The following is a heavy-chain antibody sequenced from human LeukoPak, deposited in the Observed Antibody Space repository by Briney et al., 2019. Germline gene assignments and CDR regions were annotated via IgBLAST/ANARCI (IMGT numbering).Heavy chain of an antibody. D-gene: IGHD3-9*01. CDR2: IYYSGST. J-gene: IGHJ4*02. V-gene: IGHV4-59*11. CDR3: ARGIGVLRYFDWLSEIYFDY. Sequence: PSETLSFTCSVSGCTISSHYWSWIRQPPGKGLEWIGYIYYSGSTNYNPSLKSRVTISVDTSKNQFSLKLSSVTAADTAVYYCARGIGVLRYFDWLSEIYFDYWGQGTLVTVSS. CDR1: GCTISSHY.